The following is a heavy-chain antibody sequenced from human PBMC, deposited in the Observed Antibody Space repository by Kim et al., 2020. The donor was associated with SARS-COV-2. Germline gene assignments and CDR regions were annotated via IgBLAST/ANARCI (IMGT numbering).Heavy chain of an antibody. Sequence: PSFQGQVTISADKSISTAYLQWSSLKASDTAMYYCARLVYDSSGATPFDYWGQGTLVTVSS. J-gene: IGHJ4*02. D-gene: IGHD3-22*01. CDR3: ARLVYDSSGATPFDY. V-gene: IGHV5-51*01.